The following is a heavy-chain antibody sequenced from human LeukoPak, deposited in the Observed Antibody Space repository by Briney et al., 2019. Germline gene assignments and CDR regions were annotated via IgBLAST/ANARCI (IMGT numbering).Heavy chain of an antibody. J-gene: IGHJ4*02. CDR3: AKLEIGAVAGSGSANTNDY. CDR1: GFTFSSYG. Sequence: PGRSLRLSCAASGFTFSSYGMHWVRQAPGKGLEWVAVISYDGSNKYYADSVKSRFTISRDNSKNTLYLQMNSLRAGDTAVYYCAKLEIGAVAGSGSANTNDYWGQGTLVTVSS. CDR2: ISYDGSNK. D-gene: IGHD6-19*01. V-gene: IGHV3-30*18.